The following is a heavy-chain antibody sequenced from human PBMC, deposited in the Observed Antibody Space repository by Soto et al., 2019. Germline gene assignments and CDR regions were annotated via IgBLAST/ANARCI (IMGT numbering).Heavy chain of an antibody. CDR3: ARVRDSFGLDV. CDR2: IHYRGST. CDR1: GGSITGAYY. J-gene: IGHJ6*02. V-gene: IGHV4-31*03. D-gene: IGHD2-15*01. Sequence: SLSLTCRLSGGSITGAYYWNWIRQHPGKGLEWIGSIHYRGSTYYNPSLKTRITISLDRSNNQFSLNLSSVTAADTAVYYCARVRDSFGLDVWGQGTTVTVSS.